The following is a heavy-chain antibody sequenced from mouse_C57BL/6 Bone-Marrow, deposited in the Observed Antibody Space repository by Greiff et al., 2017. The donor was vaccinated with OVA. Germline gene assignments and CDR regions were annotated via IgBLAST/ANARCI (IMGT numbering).Heavy chain of an antibody. Sequence: EVMLVESGGGLVKPGGSLKLSCAASGFTFSSYAMSWVRQTPEKRLEWVATISDGGSYTYYPDNVKGRFTISRDNAKNNLYLQMSHLKSEDTAMYYCARDGSNYGDVDVWGTGTTVTVSS. V-gene: IGHV5-4*01. CDR2: ISDGGSYT. CDR1: GFTFSSYA. CDR3: ARDGSNYGDVDV. J-gene: IGHJ1*03. D-gene: IGHD1-1*01.